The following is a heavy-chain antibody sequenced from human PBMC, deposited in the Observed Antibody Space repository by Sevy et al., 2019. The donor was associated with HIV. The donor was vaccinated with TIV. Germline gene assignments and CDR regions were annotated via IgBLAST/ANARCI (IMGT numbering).Heavy chain of an antibody. Sequence: GESLKISCKGSGYSFTSHWIGWVRHMPGKGLEWMGIIFPDDSETRYSPSFLGQVTFSADKSINTAYLQWGSLKASDTAMYYCATSRSGYFDSSGYYIYWGQGTLVTVSS. CDR3: ATSRSGYFDSSGYYIY. D-gene: IGHD3-22*01. V-gene: IGHV5-51*01. CDR1: GYSFTSHW. J-gene: IGHJ4*02. CDR2: IFPDDSET.